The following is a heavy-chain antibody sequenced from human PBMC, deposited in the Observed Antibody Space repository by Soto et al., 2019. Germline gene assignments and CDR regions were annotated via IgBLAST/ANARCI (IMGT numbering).Heavy chain of an antibody. Sequence: QVQLQESGPGLVKPSETLSLTCSISGGSISDYQWNWIRQPPGQGLEWIGYIYYSGRTNYNPPLKSRLTIALGTSTRQFSLRLRSVTAADTAVYYCARMRGLGEISPYLDYWGQGALVTVSS. CDR1: GGSISDYQ. J-gene: IGHJ4*02. D-gene: IGHD3-16*01. CDR3: ARMRGLGEISPYLDY. V-gene: IGHV4-59*01. CDR2: IYYSGRT.